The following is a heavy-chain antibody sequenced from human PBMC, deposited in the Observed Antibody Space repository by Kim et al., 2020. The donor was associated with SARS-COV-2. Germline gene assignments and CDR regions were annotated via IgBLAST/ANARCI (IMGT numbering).Heavy chain of an antibody. CDR2: INHSGST. Sequence: SETLSLTCAVYGGSFSGYYWSWIRQPPGKGLEWIGEINHSGSTNYTPSLKSRVTISVDTSKNQFSLKLSSVTAADTAVYYCARGSTGDSSSWYARGSSNPRRYFDYWGQGTLVTVSS. CDR1: GGSFSGYY. J-gene: IGHJ4*02. D-gene: IGHD6-13*01. CDR3: ARGSTGDSSSWYARGSSNPRRYFDY. V-gene: IGHV4-34*01.